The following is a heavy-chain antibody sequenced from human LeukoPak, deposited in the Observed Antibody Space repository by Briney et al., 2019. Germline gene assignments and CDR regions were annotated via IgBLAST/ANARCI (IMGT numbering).Heavy chain of an antibody. CDR1: GGSFSGYY. J-gene: IGHJ6*02. CDR2: INHSGST. V-gene: IGHV4-34*01. CDR3: ARADSSSWYHSPYYYYGMDV. D-gene: IGHD6-13*01. Sequence: PSETLSLTCAVYGGSFSGYYWSWIRRPPGKGLEWIGEINHSGSTNYNPSLKSRVTISVDTSKNQFSLKLSSVTAADTAAYYCARADSSSWYHSPYYYYGMDVWGQGTTVTVSS.